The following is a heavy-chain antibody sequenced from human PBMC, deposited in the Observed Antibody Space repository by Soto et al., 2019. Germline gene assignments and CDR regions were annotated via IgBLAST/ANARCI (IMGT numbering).Heavy chain of an antibody. CDR3: ARLSTHYIVVVPAAGMDWFDP. D-gene: IGHD2-2*01. V-gene: IGHV1-18*01. CDR1: GYTFTSYG. CDR2: ISAYNGNT. Sequence: GASVKVSCKASGYTFTSYGISWVRQAPGQGLEWMGWISAYNGNTNYAQKLQGRVTMTTDTSTSTAYMELRSLRSDDTAVYYCARLSTHYIVVVPAAGMDWFDPWGQGTLVTVSS. J-gene: IGHJ5*02.